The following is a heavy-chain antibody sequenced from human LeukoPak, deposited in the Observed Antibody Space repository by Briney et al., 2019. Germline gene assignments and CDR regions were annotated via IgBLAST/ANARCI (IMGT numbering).Heavy chain of an antibody. D-gene: IGHD3-22*01. V-gene: IGHV4-30-4*08. CDR3: ARDSHYYDSSGYFQGFDY. CDR2: IYYSGST. J-gene: IGHJ4*02. CDR1: GGSISSGDYY. Sequence: SETLSLTCTVSGGSISSGDYYWSWIRQPPGKGLEWIGYIYYSGSTYYNPSLKGRVTISVDTSKNQFSLKLSSVTAADTAVYYCARDSHYYDSSGYFQGFDYWGQGTLVTVSS.